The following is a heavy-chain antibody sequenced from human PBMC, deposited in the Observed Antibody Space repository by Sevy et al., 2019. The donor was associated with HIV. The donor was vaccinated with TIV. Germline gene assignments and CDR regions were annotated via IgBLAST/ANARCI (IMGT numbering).Heavy chain of an antibody. D-gene: IGHD4-17*01. V-gene: IGHV3-21*01. CDR3: GGYGYGAGLDAFDI. J-gene: IGHJ3*02. Sequence: GGSLRLSCAASGFTFSSYSMNWVRQAPGKGLEWVASISSSSYIYYADSVKGRFTISRDNAKNSLYLQMNSLRAEDTAVYYCGGYGYGAGLDAFDIWGQGTMVTVSS. CDR1: GFTFSSYS. CDR2: ISSSSYI.